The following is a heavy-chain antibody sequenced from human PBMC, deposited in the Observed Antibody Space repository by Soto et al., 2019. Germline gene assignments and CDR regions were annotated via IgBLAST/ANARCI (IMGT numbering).Heavy chain of an antibody. Sequence: QVHLVQSGAEVRKPGASVKVSCKASGYTFSSYAMHWVRQAPGQRLEWMGWINAGYGNTKSSQKFQDRATISRDTSASTAYMELTSRRSEDTAVYYCARDTGDGTFDFWGQGTLVTVSS. CDR3: ARDTGDGTFDF. CDR2: INAGYGNT. J-gene: IGHJ4*02. CDR1: GYTFSSYA. D-gene: IGHD7-27*01. V-gene: IGHV1-3*01.